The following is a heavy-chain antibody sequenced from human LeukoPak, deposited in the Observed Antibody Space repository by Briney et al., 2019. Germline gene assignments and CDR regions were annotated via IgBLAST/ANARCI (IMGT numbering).Heavy chain of an antibody. D-gene: IGHD6-19*01. V-gene: IGHV3-48*01. Sequence: GGSLRLSCAASGFTFSSYSMNWVRQAPGKGLEWVSYISSSSSTIYYADSVKGRFTISRDNAKNSLYLQMNSLRAEDTAVYYCARVWSSGWPDPKANFDYWDQGTLVTVSS. CDR1: GFTFSSYS. J-gene: IGHJ4*02. CDR3: ARVWSSGWPDPKANFDY. CDR2: ISSSSSTI.